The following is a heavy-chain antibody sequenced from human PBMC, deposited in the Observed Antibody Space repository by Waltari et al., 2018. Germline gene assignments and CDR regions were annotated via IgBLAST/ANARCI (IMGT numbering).Heavy chain of an antibody. V-gene: IGHV3-33*03. Sequence: QVQVVESGGGVVQPGGSLRLSCGVSGLPFSTYGMHWVRQAPGKGLGWVAIIGVDGIGNHYADAVKGRFSISRDNSKNSLYLQMNSLGAEDTAVYYCATTSGTNWHLNYWGQGTLVTVSS. CDR2: IGVDGIGN. J-gene: IGHJ4*02. CDR1: GLPFSTYG. CDR3: ATTSGTNWHLNY. D-gene: IGHD1-1*01.